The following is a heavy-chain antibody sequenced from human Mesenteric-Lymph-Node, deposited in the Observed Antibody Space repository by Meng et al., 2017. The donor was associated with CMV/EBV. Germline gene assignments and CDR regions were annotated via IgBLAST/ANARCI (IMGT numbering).Heavy chain of an antibody. J-gene: IGHJ4*02. Sequence: KVSCKGSGYSFTSYWIGWVRQMPGKGLEWMGIIYPGDSDTRYSPSFQGQVTISADKSIITAYLQWSSLKASDTAMYYCARHLGHSGYDYIDYWGQGTLVTVSS. V-gene: IGHV5-51*01. D-gene: IGHD5-12*01. CDR3: ARHLGHSGYDYIDY. CDR2: IYPGDSDT. CDR1: GYSFTSYW.